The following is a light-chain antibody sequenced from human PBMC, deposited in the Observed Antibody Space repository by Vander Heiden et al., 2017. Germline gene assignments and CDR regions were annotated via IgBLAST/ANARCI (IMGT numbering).Light chain of an antibody. V-gene: IGKV3-11*01. CDR2: DAS. J-gene: IGKJ2*01. CDR1: QSVSSY. Sequence: EIVLTQSPATLSLSPGERATLSCRASQSVSSYLEWYQQKPGQAPRLLIYDASNSANGIPDRFSGSGYVTDFTLTSSSREPEDFAVYYVQQRSILITFGQGTKLDIK. CDR3: QQRSILIT.